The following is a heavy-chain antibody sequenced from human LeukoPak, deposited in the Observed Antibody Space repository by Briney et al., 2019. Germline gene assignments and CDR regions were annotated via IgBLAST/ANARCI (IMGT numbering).Heavy chain of an antibody. Sequence: PGGSLRLSCAASGFTFNNQAMSWFRQAPGKGLEWVSGINGNGASTYYSDSVKGRFTISRDNSKNTLYLQMSSLRAEDTAIYYCAKDQGYSYYYLDYWGQGTLVTVSS. CDR3: AKDQGYSYYYLDY. D-gene: IGHD5-18*01. J-gene: IGHJ4*02. CDR1: GFTFNNQA. CDR2: INGNGAST. V-gene: IGHV3-23*01.